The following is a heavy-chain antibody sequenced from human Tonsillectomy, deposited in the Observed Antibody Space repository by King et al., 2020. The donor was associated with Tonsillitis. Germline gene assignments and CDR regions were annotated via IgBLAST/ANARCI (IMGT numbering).Heavy chain of an antibody. CDR3: ARVPIYCSSTSCSYFDY. CDR2: INPNSGGT. J-gene: IGHJ4*02. Sequence: VQLVESGAEVKKPGASVKVSCKASGYTFTGYYIHWVRQAPGQGLEWMGRINPNSGGTNYAQKFQGRVTMTRDTSISTAYMELSRLRSDDTVVYYCARVPIYCSSTSCSYFDYWGQGTLVTVSS. D-gene: IGHD2-2*01. V-gene: IGHV1-2*05. CDR1: GYTFTGYY.